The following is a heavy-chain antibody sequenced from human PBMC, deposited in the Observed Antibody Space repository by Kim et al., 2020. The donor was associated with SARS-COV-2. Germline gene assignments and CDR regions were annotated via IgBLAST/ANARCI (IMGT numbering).Heavy chain of an antibody. V-gene: IGHV1-2*06. CDR2: INPNSGGT. Sequence: ASVKVSCKASGYTFTGYYMHWVRQAPGQGLEWMGRINPNSGGTNYAQKFQGRVTMTRDTSISTAYMELSRLRSDDTAVYYCARVGRYCSGGSCYLPAFDPWGQGTLVTVSS. CDR1: GYTFTGYY. J-gene: IGHJ5*02. CDR3: ARVGRYCSGGSCYLPAFDP. D-gene: IGHD2-15*01.